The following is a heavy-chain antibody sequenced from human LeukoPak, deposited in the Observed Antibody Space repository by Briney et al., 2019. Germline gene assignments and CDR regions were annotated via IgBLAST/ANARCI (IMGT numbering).Heavy chain of an antibody. CDR2: MNPKDGAT. J-gene: IGHJ4*02. CDR3: TRALAF. Sequence: ASVKVSCKASGYTITANYIHWLRQAPGQGLEWMGWMNPKDGATNYALKFQGRVTMTGDTSGNTAYLNLSGLTSDDSALYYCTRALAFWGQGTLVTVSS. V-gene: IGHV1-2*02. CDR1: GYTITANY.